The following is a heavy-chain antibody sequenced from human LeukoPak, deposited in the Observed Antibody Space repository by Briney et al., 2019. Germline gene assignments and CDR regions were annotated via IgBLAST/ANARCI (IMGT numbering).Heavy chain of an antibody. Sequence: SVKVSCKASGGTFISYAISWARQAPGQGLEWMGGIIPIFGTANYAQKFQGRVTITADKSTSTAYMELSSLRSEDTAVYYCARAPQLLRPFDYWGQGTLVTVSS. CDR1: GGTFISYA. V-gene: IGHV1-69*06. J-gene: IGHJ4*02. CDR3: ARAPQLLRPFDY. CDR2: IIPIFGTA. D-gene: IGHD2-15*01.